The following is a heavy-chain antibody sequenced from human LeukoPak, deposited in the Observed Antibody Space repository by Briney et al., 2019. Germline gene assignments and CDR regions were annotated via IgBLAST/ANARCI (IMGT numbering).Heavy chain of an antibody. CDR3: VSQCDGVVPVTCPVEP. D-gene: IGHD2-2*01. Sequence: SVKVSCKASGGTFSSYSINWVRQAPGQGLEWMGRIIPIFDITNYAQKFHGRVTITADKSTTTAYMELSSLRFEDTAVYYCVSQCDGVVPVTCPVEPWGQGTLFTVSS. J-gene: IGHJ5*02. V-gene: IGHV1-69*02. CDR2: IIPIFDIT. CDR1: GGTFSSYS.